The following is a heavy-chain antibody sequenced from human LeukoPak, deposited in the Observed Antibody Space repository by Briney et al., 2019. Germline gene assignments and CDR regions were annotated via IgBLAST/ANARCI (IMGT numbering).Heavy chain of an antibody. CDR3: AKGGRDTSKYYFDY. D-gene: IGHD1-26*01. V-gene: IGHV3-30*02. Sequence: GGSLRLSCAASGFTFSTYGMHWVHQAPGKGLEWVAFIRFDGSNKYYADSVKGRFTISRDNSKNTLYLQMNGLRAEDTAVYYCAKGGRDTSKYYFDYWGQGTQVTVSS. J-gene: IGHJ4*02. CDR2: IRFDGSNK. CDR1: GFTFSTYG.